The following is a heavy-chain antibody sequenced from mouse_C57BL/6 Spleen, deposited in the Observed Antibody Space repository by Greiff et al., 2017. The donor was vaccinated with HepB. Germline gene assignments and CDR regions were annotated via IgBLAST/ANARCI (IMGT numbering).Heavy chain of an antibody. Sequence: QVQLQQSGPELVKPGASVKISCKASGYAFSSSWMNWVKQRPGKGLEWIGRIYPGDGDTNYNGKFKGKATLTADKSSSTAYMQLSSLTSEDSAVYFCARSGYYDYDRDAMDYWGQGTSVTVSS. CDR3: ARSGYYDYDRDAMDY. V-gene: IGHV1-82*01. J-gene: IGHJ4*01. CDR2: IYPGDGDT. CDR1: GYAFSSSW. D-gene: IGHD2-4*01.